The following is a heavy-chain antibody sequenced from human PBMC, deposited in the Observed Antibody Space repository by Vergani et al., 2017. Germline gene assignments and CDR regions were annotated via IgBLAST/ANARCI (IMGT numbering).Heavy chain of an antibody. Sequence: VSCKASGYTFTSYDINWVRQATGQGLEWMGWMNPNSGNTGYAQKFQGRVTMTRNTSISTAYMELSSLRSEDTAVYYCARKLRFLEWSFDYWGQGTLVTVSS. J-gene: IGHJ4*02. CDR1: GYTFTSYD. CDR2: MNPNSGNT. V-gene: IGHV1-8*01. D-gene: IGHD3-3*01. CDR3: ARKLRFLEWSFDY.